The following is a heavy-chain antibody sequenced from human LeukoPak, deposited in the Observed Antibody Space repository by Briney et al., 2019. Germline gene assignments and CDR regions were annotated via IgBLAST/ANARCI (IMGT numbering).Heavy chain of an antibody. V-gene: IGHV3-23*01. D-gene: IGHD3-16*01. CDR2: IFKTGDTA. CDR1: GFTFSAYA. Sequence: GGSLRLSCAASGFTFSAYAMSWVRQAPGKGLEWVSTIFKTGDTAHYADIVRGRFTISRDNSKNTLSLQMNSLRAEDTAIYYCAKLWGRHVWSFDYWGQGALVTVSS. J-gene: IGHJ4*02. CDR3: AKLWGRHVWSFDY.